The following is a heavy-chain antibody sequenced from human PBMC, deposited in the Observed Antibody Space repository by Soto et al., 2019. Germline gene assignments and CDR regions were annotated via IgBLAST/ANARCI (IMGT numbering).Heavy chain of an antibody. J-gene: IGHJ6*02. CDR1: GYSFTSYW. CDR2: IDPSDSYT. V-gene: IGHV5-10-1*01. D-gene: IGHD5-12*01. Sequence: ESLKISCKGSGYSFTSYWISWVRQMPGKGLEWMGRIDPSDSYTNYSPSFQGHVTISADKSISTAYLQWSSLKASDTAMYYCARQSIVATITHYYYGMDVWGQGTTVTVSS. CDR3: ARQSIVATITHYYYGMDV.